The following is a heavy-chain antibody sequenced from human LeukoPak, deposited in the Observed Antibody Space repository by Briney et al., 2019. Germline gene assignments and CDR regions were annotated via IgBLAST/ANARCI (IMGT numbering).Heavy chain of an antibody. CDR1: GFTFSSYA. D-gene: IGHD2-8*01. Sequence: GGSLRLSCAASGFTFSSYAMSWVRQAPGKGLEWVSAISGGGGSTFYTDSVKGGFTISRDNSKNTLYRQMSSLRAEDTAVYCCAKPSSGLRLNGYFDLWGRGNLVTVS. CDR3: AKPSSGLRLNGYFDL. CDR2: ISGGGGST. V-gene: IGHV3-23*01. J-gene: IGHJ2*01.